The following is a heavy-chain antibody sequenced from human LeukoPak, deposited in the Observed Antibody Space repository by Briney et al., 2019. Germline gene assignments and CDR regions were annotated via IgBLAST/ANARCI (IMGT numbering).Heavy chain of an antibody. CDR3: AKDRRWLQLLDY. Sequence: GGSLRLSCAASGFTVSSNYMSWVRQAPGKGLEWVSVIYSGGSTYYADSVKGRFTISRDNSKNTLYLQMNSLRAEDTAVYYCAKDRRWLQLLDYWGQGTLVTVSS. CDR1: GFTVSSNY. V-gene: IGHV3-66*01. J-gene: IGHJ4*02. D-gene: IGHD5-24*01. CDR2: IYSGGST.